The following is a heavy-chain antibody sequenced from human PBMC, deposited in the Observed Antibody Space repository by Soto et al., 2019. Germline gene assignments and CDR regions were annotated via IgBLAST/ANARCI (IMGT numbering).Heavy chain of an antibody. V-gene: IGHV4-39*01. D-gene: IGHD6-6*01. CDR3: ARRRPTEDSSSSGGCWFDP. J-gene: IGHJ5*02. CDR2: IYYSGST. Sequence: QLQLQESGPGLVKPSETLSLTCTVSGGSISSSSYYWGWIRQPPGKGLEWIGSIYYSGSTYYNPSLKSRVTISVDTSKNQFSLKLSSVTAADTAVYYCARRRPTEDSSSSGGCWFDPWGQGTLVTVSS. CDR1: GGSISSSSYY.